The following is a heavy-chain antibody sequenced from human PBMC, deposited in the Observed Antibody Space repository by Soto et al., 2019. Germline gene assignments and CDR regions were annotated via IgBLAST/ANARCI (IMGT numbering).Heavy chain of an antibody. CDR2: ISAYNGNT. V-gene: IGHV1-18*01. Sequence: ASVKFSCKASGYTFTSYGISWVRQAPGQGLEWMGWISAYNGNTNYAQKLQGRVTMTTDTSTSTAYMELSSLRSEDTAVYYCASGGGYSYGKMGPHGMDVWGQGTTVTVSS. CDR1: GYTFTSYG. D-gene: IGHD5-18*01. CDR3: ASGGGYSYGKMGPHGMDV. J-gene: IGHJ6*02.